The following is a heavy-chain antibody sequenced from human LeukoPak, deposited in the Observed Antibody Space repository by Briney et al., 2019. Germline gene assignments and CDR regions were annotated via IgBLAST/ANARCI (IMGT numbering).Heavy chain of an antibody. CDR3: ARGIAAAGTLTYYYYYGMDV. J-gene: IGHJ6*02. V-gene: IGHV1-69*13. CDR1: GGTFSSYA. CDR2: IIPIFGTA. Sequence: ASVKVSCKASGGTFSSYAISWVRQAPGQGLEWMGGIIPIFGTANYAQKFQGRVTITADESTSTAYMELSSLRSEDTAVYYCARGIAAAGTLTYYYYYGMDVWGQGTTVTVS. D-gene: IGHD6-13*01.